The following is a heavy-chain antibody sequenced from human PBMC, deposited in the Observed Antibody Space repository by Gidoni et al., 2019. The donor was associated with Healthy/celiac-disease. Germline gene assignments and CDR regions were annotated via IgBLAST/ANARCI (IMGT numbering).Heavy chain of an antibody. CDR3: AADAGGYNWNDVSYYGMDV. Sequence: QLQLVQSGPEVKKPGTSVKVSCKASGFTFTSSAMQWVRQARGQRLEWIGWIVVGRGNTNYAQKFQERVTITRDMSTSTAYMELSSLRSEDTAVYYCAADAGGYNWNDVSYYGMDVWGQGTTVTVSS. CDR1: GFTFTSSA. CDR2: IVVGRGNT. D-gene: IGHD1-20*01. J-gene: IGHJ6*02. V-gene: IGHV1-58*02.